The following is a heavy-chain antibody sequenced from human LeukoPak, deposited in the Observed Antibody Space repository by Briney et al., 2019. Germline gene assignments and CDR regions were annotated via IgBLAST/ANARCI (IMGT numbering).Heavy chain of an antibody. CDR1: GFTFSTYA. CDR2: ITVSGGVT. V-gene: IGHV3-23*01. CDR3: ARDPNGDYIGAFEM. D-gene: IGHD4-17*01. Sequence: GGSLRLSCAASGFTFSTYAMTWVRQVPGKGLEWVASITVSGGVTEYTDSVKGRFILSRDNSKNILYLQMNSLRVADTAVYYCARDPNGDYIGAFEMWGQGTTVTVSS. J-gene: IGHJ3*02.